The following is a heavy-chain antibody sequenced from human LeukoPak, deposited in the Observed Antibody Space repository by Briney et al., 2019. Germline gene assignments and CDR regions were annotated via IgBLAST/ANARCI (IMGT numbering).Heavy chain of an antibody. CDR2: ISYDGSNK. J-gene: IGHJ4*02. CDR3: AKDPDTAMGYFDY. Sequence: GGSLRLSSAASGFTFSSYGMHWVRQAPGKGLEWVAVISYDGSNKYYADSVKGRFTISRDNSKNTLYLQMNSLRAEDTAVYYCAKDPDTAMGYFDYWGQGTLVTVSS. D-gene: IGHD5-18*01. V-gene: IGHV3-30*18. CDR1: GFTFSSYG.